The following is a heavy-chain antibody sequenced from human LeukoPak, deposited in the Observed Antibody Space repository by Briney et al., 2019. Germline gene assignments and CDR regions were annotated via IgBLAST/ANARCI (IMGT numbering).Heavy chain of an antibody. CDR3: ARRIGFTMVRGVTFDP. CDR2: INAGNGNT. V-gene: IGHV1-3*03. CDR1: GYTFTSYA. J-gene: IGHJ5*02. D-gene: IGHD3-10*01. Sequence: ASVKVSCKASGYTFTSYAMHWVRQAPGQRVEWMGWINAGNGNTKYSQEFQGRVTMTRNTSISTAYMELSSLRSEDTAVYYCARRIGFTMVRGVTFDPWGQGTLVTVSS.